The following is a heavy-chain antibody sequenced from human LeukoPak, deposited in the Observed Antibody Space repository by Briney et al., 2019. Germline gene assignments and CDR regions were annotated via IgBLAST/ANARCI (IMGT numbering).Heavy chain of an antibody. V-gene: IGHV4-59*01. CDR2: IYYSGST. CDR1: GDSIISYY. D-gene: IGHD2-2*01. Sequence: SETLSLTCTVSGDSIISYYWSWIRQPPGKGLEWIGYIYYSGSTNYNPSLKSRVTISVDTSKNQFSLKLSSVTAADTAVYYCARVHYVVVPAAINYYYYMDVWGKGTTVTVSS. CDR3: ARVHYVVVPAAINYYYYMDV. J-gene: IGHJ6*03.